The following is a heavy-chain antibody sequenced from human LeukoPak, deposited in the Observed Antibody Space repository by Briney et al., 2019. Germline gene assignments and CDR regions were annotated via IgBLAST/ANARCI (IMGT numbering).Heavy chain of an antibody. V-gene: IGHV3-33*01. Sequence: GGSLRLSCAASGFTFSSYGMHWVRQAPGKGLEWVAVIWYDGSNKYYADSVKGRFTISRDNSKNTLYLQMNSLRAEDTAVYYCARALARGGTLDAFDIWGQGTMVTVSS. CDR2: IWYDGSNK. CDR1: GFTFSSYG. CDR3: ARALARGGTLDAFDI. J-gene: IGHJ3*02. D-gene: IGHD2-15*01.